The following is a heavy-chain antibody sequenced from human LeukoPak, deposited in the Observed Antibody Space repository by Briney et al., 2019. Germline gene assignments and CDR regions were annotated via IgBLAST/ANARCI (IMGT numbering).Heavy chain of an antibody. CDR1: GFTFSSYW. V-gene: IGHV3-7*01. D-gene: IGHD2-2*02. Sequence: GESLRLSCAASGFTFSSYWMSWVRQAPGKGLEWVANIKQDGSEKYYVDSVKGRFTISRDNAKNSLYLQMNSLRAEDTAVYYCARIGYCSSTSCYTHLFDYWGQGTLVTVSS. CDR2: IKQDGSEK. CDR3: ARIGYCSSTSCYTHLFDY. J-gene: IGHJ4*02.